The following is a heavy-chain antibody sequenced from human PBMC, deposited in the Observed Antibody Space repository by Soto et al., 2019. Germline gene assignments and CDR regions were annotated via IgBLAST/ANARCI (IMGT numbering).Heavy chain of an antibody. CDR1: GYTFTSYG. CDR3: VRDHYGYYYDSRGYWY. Sequence: ASVKVSCKASGYTFTSYGISWVRQAPGQGFEWMGWMNPNSGNKGYAQKFQGRVTMPRDTSITTAYMELSSLRSEDTAVYYCVRDHYGYYYDSRGYWYWGQGTLVTVSS. J-gene: IGHJ4*02. D-gene: IGHD3-22*01. V-gene: IGHV1-8*02. CDR2: MNPNSGNK.